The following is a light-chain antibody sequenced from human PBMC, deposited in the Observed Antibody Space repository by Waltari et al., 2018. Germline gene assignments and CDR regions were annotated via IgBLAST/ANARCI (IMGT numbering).Light chain of an antibody. CDR3: QQYHDWPLYT. CDR1: QTISSN. V-gene: IGKV3-15*01. CDR2: GAS. J-gene: IGKJ2*01. Sequence: EIVMTQSPATLSVSPGERASLSCRASQTISSNLAWYQQTPGQAPRLLIYGASTRATGVPPRFSGSGSGTDFTLTISSLQSEDFAVYYCQQYHDWPLYTFGQGTNLEIK.